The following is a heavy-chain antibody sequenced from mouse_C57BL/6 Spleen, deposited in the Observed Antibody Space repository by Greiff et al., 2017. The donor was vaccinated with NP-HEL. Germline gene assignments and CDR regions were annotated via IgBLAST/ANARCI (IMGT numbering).Heavy chain of an antibody. CDR1: GFNIKDYY. V-gene: IGHV14-1*01. D-gene: IGHD2-4*01. Sequence: EVQLQQSGAELVRPGASVKLSCTASGFNIKDYYMHWVKQRPEQGLEWIGRIDPEDGDTEYAPKFQGKATMTADTSSNTAYLQLSSLTSEDTAVYYCTQQSPYDYDEGFAYWGQGTLVTVSA. J-gene: IGHJ3*01. CDR3: TQQSPYDYDEGFAY. CDR2: IDPEDGDT.